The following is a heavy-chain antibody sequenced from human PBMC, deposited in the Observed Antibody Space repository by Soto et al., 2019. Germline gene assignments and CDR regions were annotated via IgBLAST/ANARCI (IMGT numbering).Heavy chain of an antibody. CDR2: IYYSGST. CDR1: GGSISSGGYY. CDR3: ARITMVRGVIWPALDY. D-gene: IGHD3-10*01. Sequence: QVQLQESGPGLVKPSQTLSLTCTVSGGSISSGGYYWSWIRQHPGKGLEWIGYIYYSGSTYYNPSLKSRVTISVDTSKNQFSLKLSSVTAADTAVYYCARITMVRGVIWPALDYWGQGTLVTVSS. V-gene: IGHV4-31*03. J-gene: IGHJ4*02.